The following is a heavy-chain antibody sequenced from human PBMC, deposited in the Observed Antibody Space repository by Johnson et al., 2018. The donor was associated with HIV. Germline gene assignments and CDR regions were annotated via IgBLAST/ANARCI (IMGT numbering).Heavy chain of an antibody. Sequence: QEKLVESGGGVVQPGRSLRLSCAASGFTFSSYAMHWVRQAPGKGLEWVAVISYDGSNKYYADSVKGRCTISRDNAKNTLFLQMNSLRAEDTAMYFCARGGPFHAFDIWGHGTTVTVSS. J-gene: IGHJ3*02. V-gene: IGHV3-30-3*01. CDR3: ARGGPFHAFDI. CDR2: ISYDGSNK. D-gene: IGHD2-21*01. CDR1: GFTFSSYA.